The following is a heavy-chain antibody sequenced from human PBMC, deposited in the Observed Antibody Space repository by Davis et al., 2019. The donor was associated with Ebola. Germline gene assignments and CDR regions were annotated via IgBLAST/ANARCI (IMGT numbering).Heavy chain of an antibody. CDR2: INHSGST. CDR1: GGSFSGYY. D-gene: IGHD1-1*01. J-gene: IGHJ5*02. CDR3: ARTTKTSISDSGLGYTYFDH. V-gene: IGHV4-34*01. Sequence: SETVSLTCAVYGGSFSGYYWSWIRQPPGKGLEWIGEINHSGSTNYNPSLKSRVTISVDTSKNQFSLKMNPVTAADTAVYYCARTTKTSISDSGLGYTYFDHWSQGTLVTVSS.